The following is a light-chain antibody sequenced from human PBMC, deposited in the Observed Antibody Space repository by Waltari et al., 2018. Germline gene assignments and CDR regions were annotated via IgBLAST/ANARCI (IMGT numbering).Light chain of an antibody. CDR3: MIWPSDTNWV. J-gene: IGLJ3*02. CDR2: YYSDSDH. CDR1: TDITVGPYT. V-gene: IGLV5-37*01. Sequence: QPVLTQPPSSSASPGETARLTCPLPTDITVGPYTIYWYQTQSGSPPRYLLYYYSDSDHGQGSGVPSRFSESKISEANTAMLLIYGLQSEDEADDYGMIWPSDTNWVVGGGTKLTVL.